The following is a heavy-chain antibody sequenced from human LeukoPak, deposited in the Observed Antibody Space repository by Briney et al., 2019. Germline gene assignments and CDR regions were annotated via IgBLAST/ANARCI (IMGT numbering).Heavy chain of an antibody. Sequence: ASVKVSCKASGYTFTSYGISWVRQAPGQGLEWMGWISAYNGNTNYAQKFQGRVTMTRDTSTSTVYMELSSLRSEDTAVYYCAREGVRFLEWLPLYYYYYMDVWGKGTTVTVSS. CDR2: ISAYNGNT. CDR1: GYTFTSYG. D-gene: IGHD3-3*01. V-gene: IGHV1-18*01. CDR3: AREGVRFLEWLPLYYYYYMDV. J-gene: IGHJ6*03.